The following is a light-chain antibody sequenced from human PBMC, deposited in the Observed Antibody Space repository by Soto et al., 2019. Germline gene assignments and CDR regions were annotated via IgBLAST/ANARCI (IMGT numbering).Light chain of an antibody. CDR3: QSYDSSLSAWV. CDR1: SSNIGAGYD. Sequence: QSVLTQPPSVSGAPGQRVTISCTESSSNIGAGYDVHWYQQLPGTAPKLLIYANSNRPSGVPDRFSGSKSGTSASLAITGLQAEEEADYYCQSYDSSLSAWVFGGGTKLT. J-gene: IGLJ3*02. CDR2: ANS. V-gene: IGLV1-40*01.